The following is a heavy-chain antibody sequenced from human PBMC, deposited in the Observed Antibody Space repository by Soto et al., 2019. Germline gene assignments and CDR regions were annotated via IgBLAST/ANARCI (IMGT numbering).Heavy chain of an antibody. CDR1: GASFSGYY. CDR3: ARGGRQQMIPTPISYKIDY. CDR2: INHSGST. V-gene: IGHV4-34*01. D-gene: IGHD6-13*01. J-gene: IGHJ4*02. Sequence: EGLSVTGSVYGASFSGYYWSWIRQPPGKGLEWIGEINHSGSTNYNPSLKSRVTISVDMSKNQFSLKLSSVTAEDTAVYYCARGGRQQMIPTPISYKIDYWGQGTLVTV.